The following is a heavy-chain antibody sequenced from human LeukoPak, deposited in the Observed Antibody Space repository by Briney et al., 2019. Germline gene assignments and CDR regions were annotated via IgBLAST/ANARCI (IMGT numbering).Heavy chain of an antibody. J-gene: IGHJ3*02. Sequence: GGSLRLSCAASGFTFSSYGMHWVRQAPGKGLEWVAVIWYDGSNKYYADSVKGRFTISRDNSKNTLYLQMNSLRAEDTAVYYCAREMGITYYDFWSGPPSKPFDIWGQGTMVTVSS. CDR2: IWYDGSNK. CDR1: GFTFSSYG. CDR3: AREMGITYYDFWSGPPSKPFDI. D-gene: IGHD3-3*01. V-gene: IGHV3-33*01.